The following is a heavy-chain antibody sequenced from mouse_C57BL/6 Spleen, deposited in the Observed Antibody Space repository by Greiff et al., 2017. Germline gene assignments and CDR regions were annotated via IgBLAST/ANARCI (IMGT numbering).Heavy chain of an antibody. J-gene: IGHJ3*01. D-gene: IGHD3-2*02. CDR1: GYTFTSYW. V-gene: IGHV1-52*01. CDR2: IDPSDSET. Sequence: VQLQQPGAELVRPGSSVKLSCKASGYTFTSYWMHWVKQRPIQGLEWIGNIDPSDSETHYNQKFKDKATLTVDKSSTTAYMQLSSLTSEDSAVYYCARTEAAQVFAYWGQGTLVTVSA. CDR3: ARTEAAQVFAY.